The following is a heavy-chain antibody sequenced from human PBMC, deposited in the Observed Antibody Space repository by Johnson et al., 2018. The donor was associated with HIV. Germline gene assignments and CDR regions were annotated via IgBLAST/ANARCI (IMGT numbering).Heavy chain of an antibody. CDR1: GFTFNDHG. CDR3: AKDRGYGGNLDAFDI. Sequence: EVQLVESGGGVVRPGGSLRLSCAVSGFTFNDHGMSWVRQAPGKGLEWVPGINWNGGTKDYADSVKGRFTISRDNAKNSLYLQMNSLRAEDTALYYCAKDRGYGGNLDAFDIWGQGTMVTVSS. V-gene: IGHV3-20*04. D-gene: IGHD4-23*01. J-gene: IGHJ3*02. CDR2: INWNGGTK.